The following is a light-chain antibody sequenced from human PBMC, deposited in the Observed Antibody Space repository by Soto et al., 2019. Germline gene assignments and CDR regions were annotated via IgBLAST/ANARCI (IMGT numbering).Light chain of an antibody. CDR3: QQYNNWPPGT. CDR2: GAS. J-gene: IGKJ2*02. CDR1: QSVSSN. Sequence: EIVMTQSPATLSVSPGERATLSCRASQSVSSNLAWYQQKPGQAPRLLIYGASTSATGIPARFSGSGSGTEFTPTISSLQSEDFAVYYCQQYNNWPPGTFGQGTKLEIK. V-gene: IGKV3-15*01.